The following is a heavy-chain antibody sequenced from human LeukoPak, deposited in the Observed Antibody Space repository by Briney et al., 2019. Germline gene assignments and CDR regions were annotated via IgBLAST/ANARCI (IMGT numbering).Heavy chain of an antibody. CDR2: ISGSGGST. CDR3: AKDGPVPAAMALNFDY. D-gene: IGHD2-2*01. J-gene: IGHJ4*02. Sequence: GGSLRLSCAASGFTFSSYAMSWVRQAPGKGLEWVSAISGSGGSTYYADCVKGRFPISRDNSKNTLYLQMNSLRAEDTAVYYCAKDGPVPAAMALNFDYWGQGTLVTVSS. V-gene: IGHV3-23*01. CDR1: GFTFSSYA.